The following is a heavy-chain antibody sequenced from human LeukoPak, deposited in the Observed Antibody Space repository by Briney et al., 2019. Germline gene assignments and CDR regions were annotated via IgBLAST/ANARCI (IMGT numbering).Heavy chain of an antibody. D-gene: IGHD2/OR15-2a*01. J-gene: IGHJ4*02. CDR2: ISPSGNTV. V-gene: IGHV3-11*01. CDR3: AKGHTSLDC. Sequence: PGGSLRLSCAASGFPFSESYMSWIRQAPGRGLEYISYISPSGNTVSYTDSVRGRFTFSRDNAKNPLYLQMNSLRPEDTAVYYCAKGHTSLDCRGQGALVTVSS. CDR1: GFPFSESY.